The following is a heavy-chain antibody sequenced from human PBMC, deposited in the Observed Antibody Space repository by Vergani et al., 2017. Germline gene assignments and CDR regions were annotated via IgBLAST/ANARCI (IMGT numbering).Heavy chain of an antibody. J-gene: IGHJ4*02. CDR3: SRGRGYSFGYSDY. V-gene: IGHV3-49*04. CDR2: IRNKAYGGKT. D-gene: IGHD5-18*01. CDR1: GFSFGDYA. Sequence: EVQLVESGGGLVPPGRSLRLSCAASGFSFGDYAMTWVRQAPGKGLEWVAFIRNKAYGGKTEYAASVKGRFTISRDDSKRLAYLQLSGLKTEDTAVYFWSRGRGYSFGYSDYWVQGTLVTVSS.